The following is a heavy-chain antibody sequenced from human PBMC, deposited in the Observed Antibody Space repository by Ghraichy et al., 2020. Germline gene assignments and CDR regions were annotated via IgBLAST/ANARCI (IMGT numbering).Heavy chain of an antibody. Sequence: SVKVSCKASGGTFITYAISWVRQAPGQGLEWMGRIIPVLGIANYAQKFQGRVTITADKSTSTAYMELSSLRSEDTAVYYCARDVYCGGDCYVFDYWGQGTRVTVSS. J-gene: IGHJ4*02. CDR2: IIPVLGIA. V-gene: IGHV1-69*04. CDR3: ARDVYCGGDCYVFDY. CDR1: GGTFITYA. D-gene: IGHD2-21*02.